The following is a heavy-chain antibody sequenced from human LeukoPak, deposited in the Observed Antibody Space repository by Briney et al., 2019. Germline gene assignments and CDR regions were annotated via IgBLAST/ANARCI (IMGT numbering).Heavy chain of an antibody. CDR1: GYSFTGYY. CDR3: ARDGTSVTVDFDY. Sequence: ASVKVSFKASGYSFTGYYMYWVRQAPGQGLEWMGWINPNSGGTSYAQKFQGRVTMTRDTSISTAYMELSRLRSDDTAVYYCARDGTSVTVDFDYWGQATPVTVSS. CDR2: INPNSGGT. V-gene: IGHV1-2*02. D-gene: IGHD1-26*01. J-gene: IGHJ4*02.